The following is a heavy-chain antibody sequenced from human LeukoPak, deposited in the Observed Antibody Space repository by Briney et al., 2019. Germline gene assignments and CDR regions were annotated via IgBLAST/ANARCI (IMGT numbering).Heavy chain of an antibody. CDR1: GFAFRNYA. D-gene: IGHD4-17*01. Sequence: GGSLRLSCSASGFAFRNYAMHWVRQAPGKGLEYVSAISGSGANTYYANSVKGRFTISRDNSKNTLYLQMGSLRAEDMAVHYCARDDYGDYMPRLFYCWGQGTLVTVSS. CDR3: ARDDYGDYMPRLFYC. J-gene: IGHJ4*02. V-gene: IGHV3-64*01. CDR2: ISGSGANT.